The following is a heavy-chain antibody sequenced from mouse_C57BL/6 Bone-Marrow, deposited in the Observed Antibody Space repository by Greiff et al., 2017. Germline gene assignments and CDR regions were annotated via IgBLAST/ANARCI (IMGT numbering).Heavy chain of an antibody. CDR1: GYAFSSYW. D-gene: IGHD2-4*01. J-gene: IGHJ1*03. V-gene: IGHV1-80*01. CDR2: IYPGDGDT. Sequence: VQLVESGAELVKPGASVKISCKASGYAFSSYWMNWVKQRPGKGLEWIGQIYPGDGDTNYNGKFKGRATLTADKSSSTAYMQLSSLTSEDSAVYFCARKDYDCWYFDVWGTGTTVTVSS. CDR3: ARKDYDCWYFDV.